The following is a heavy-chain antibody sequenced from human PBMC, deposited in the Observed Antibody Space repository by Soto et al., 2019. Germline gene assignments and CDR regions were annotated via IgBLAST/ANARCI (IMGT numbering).Heavy chain of an antibody. J-gene: IGHJ6*03. CDR1: GYSFISYW. CDR2: IYPGDSDT. CDR3: ARLRYGSGTYSYYYYMDV. D-gene: IGHD3-10*01. V-gene: IGHV5-51*01. Sequence: GESLKISCKGSGYSFISYWIGWVRQMPGKGLEWMGIIYPGDSDTRYNPSFQGQVTISADKSIRTAYLRWSSLKASDTAMYYCARLRYGSGTYSYYYYMDVWGKGTTVTVSS.